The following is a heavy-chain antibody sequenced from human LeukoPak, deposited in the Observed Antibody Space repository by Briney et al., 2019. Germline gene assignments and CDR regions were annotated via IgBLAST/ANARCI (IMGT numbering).Heavy chain of an antibody. Sequence: PGGSLRLSCAASGFTVSSNYMSWVRQAPGKGLEWVSVIYSGGSTYYADSVKGRFTISRDNSKNTLYLQMNSLRAEDTAVYYCARDRSYGSGRKYDYWGQGTLVTVSS. CDR2: IYSGGST. CDR3: ARDRSYGSGRKYDY. CDR1: GFTVSSNY. V-gene: IGHV3-66*01. J-gene: IGHJ4*02. D-gene: IGHD3-10*01.